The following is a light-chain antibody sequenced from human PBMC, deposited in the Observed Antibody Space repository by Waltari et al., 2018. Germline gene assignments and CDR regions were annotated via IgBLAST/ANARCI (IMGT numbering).Light chain of an antibody. CDR3: QKYDSVPLT. CDR2: EAS. CDR1: QSIGSS. V-gene: IGKV1-5*03. J-gene: IGKJ4*01. Sequence: DIQMTQSPSTLSASVGDRVTITCRASQSIGSSLAWYQQKPGKAPKVVIYEASSLESGVPSRFSGSGSGTEFTLTISSLQPDDFATYYCQKYDSVPLTFGGGTKVEIK.